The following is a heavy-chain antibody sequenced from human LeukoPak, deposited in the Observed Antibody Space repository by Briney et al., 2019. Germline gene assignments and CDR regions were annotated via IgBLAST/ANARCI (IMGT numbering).Heavy chain of an antibody. J-gene: IGHJ2*01. Sequence: SETLSLTCTVSGGSISSYYWSWIRQPPGKGLEWIGYMYYSGSTSYNPSLKSRVSISVDTSKNQFSLKLSSVTAADTAVYYCATIRDTTLRYWYFDLWGRGTLVTVSS. CDR3: ATIRDTTLRYWYFDL. CDR2: MYYSGST. D-gene: IGHD1-1*01. V-gene: IGHV4-59*01. CDR1: GGSISSYY.